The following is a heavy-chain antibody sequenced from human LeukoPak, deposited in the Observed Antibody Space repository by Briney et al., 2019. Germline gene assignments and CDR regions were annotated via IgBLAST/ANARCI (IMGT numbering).Heavy chain of an antibody. Sequence: ASETLSLTCTVSGGSISSYYWSWLRQPPGKGLEWIGYIYYSGSTNYNPSLKSRVTMSVDTSKNQFSLKLSSVAAADTAVYYCARGRYDFWSGYSPNDAFDIWGQGTKVTVSS. CDR3: ARGRYDFWSGYSPNDAFDI. D-gene: IGHD3-3*01. J-gene: IGHJ3*02. CDR1: GGSISSYY. V-gene: IGHV4-59*12. CDR2: IYYSGST.